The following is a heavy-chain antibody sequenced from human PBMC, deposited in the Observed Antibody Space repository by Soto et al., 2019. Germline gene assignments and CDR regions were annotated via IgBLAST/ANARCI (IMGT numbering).Heavy chain of an antibody. V-gene: IGHV4-39*01. CDR3: ARGRRVTTQFSKYYYYYYYMDV. J-gene: IGHJ6*03. D-gene: IGHD4-4*01. CDR2: IYYSGST. Sequence: SETLSLTCTVSGGSISSSSYYWGWIRQPPGKGLEWIGSIYYSGSTYYNPSLKNRVTISVDTSKNQFSLKLSSVTAADTAVYYCARGRRVTTQFSKYYYYYYYMDVWGKGTTVTVSS. CDR1: GGSISSSSYY.